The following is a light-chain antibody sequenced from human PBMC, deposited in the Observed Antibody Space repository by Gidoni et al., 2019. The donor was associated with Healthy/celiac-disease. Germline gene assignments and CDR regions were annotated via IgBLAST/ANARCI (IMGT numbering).Light chain of an antibody. CDR2: KAS. CDR1: QSISSW. Sequence: DIKTPKPPSPLSASVGDRVTTTCRASQSISSWLAWYQQKPGKAPKLLIYKASSLESGVPSRFSGSGSGTEFTLTISSLQPDDFATYYCQQYNSYSQTFXQXTKVEIK. J-gene: IGKJ1*01. CDR3: QQYNSYSQT. V-gene: IGKV1-5*03.